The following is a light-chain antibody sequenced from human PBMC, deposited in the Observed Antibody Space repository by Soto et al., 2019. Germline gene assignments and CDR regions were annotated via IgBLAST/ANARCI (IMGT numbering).Light chain of an antibody. CDR3: QHRHNWPLT. Sequence: EIVLTQSPATLSLSPGERATLSCRASQSVSGSLAWYQQKPSQSPMLLIYSSSNRATGIPARFSGSGSGTDFTLTISSLEPEDFAVYYCQHRHNWPLTFGGGTRVDIK. CDR2: SSS. CDR1: QSVSGS. V-gene: IGKV3-11*01. J-gene: IGKJ4*01.